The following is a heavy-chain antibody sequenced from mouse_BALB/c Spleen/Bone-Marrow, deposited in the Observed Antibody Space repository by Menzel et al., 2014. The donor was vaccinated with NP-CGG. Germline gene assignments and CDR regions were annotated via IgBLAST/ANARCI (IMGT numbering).Heavy chain of an antibody. J-gene: IGHJ2*01. V-gene: IGHV5-12-1*01. CDR1: GFAFSSYD. CDR3: AREVLRDYFDY. Sequence: EVMLVESGGGLAKPGGSLRLSCAASGFAFSSYDMSWVRQTPEKRLEWVAYISSGGGSTYYPDTVKGRFTISRDNATNNLYLQMSRLKSEETAMDYCAREVLRDYFDYWGQGTTLTVSS. CDR2: ISSGGGST. D-gene: IGHD1-1*01.